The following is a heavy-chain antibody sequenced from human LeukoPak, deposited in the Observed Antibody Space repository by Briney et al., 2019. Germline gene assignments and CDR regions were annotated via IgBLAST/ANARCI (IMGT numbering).Heavy chain of an antibody. CDR3: AYSLTGDRAYFDY. Sequence: ASVKVSCKASGYTFNNYGVTRVRRAPGQGLEWMGWVNTYNGNTNYAQKVQGRVTLASDTSISTAYMDLSSLRFDDTAVYYCAYSLTGDRAYFDYWGQGTLLTVSS. D-gene: IGHD7-27*01. CDR1: GYTFNNYG. CDR2: VNTYNGNT. V-gene: IGHV1-18*01. J-gene: IGHJ4*02.